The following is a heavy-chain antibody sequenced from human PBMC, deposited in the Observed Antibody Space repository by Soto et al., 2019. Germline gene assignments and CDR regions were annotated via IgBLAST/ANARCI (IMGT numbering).Heavy chain of an antibody. V-gene: IGHV4-59*08. CDR2: IYYSGST. J-gene: IGHJ5*02. CDR3: ARQSLSSNYYAWFDP. CDR1: GGSISSYY. Sequence: SETLSLTCTVSGGSISSYYWSWIRQPPGKGLEWIGYIYYSGSTNYNPSLKSRVTISVDTSKNQFSLKLSSVTAADTAVYYCARQSLSSNYYAWFDPWGQGTLVTVSS. D-gene: IGHD4-4*01.